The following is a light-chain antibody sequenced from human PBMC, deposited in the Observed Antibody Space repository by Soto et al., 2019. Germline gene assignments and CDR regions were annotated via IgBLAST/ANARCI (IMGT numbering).Light chain of an antibody. J-gene: IGLJ1*01. CDR1: SSDVGGYNY. CDR3: CSYAGSYTFV. CDR2: NVG. Sequence: QSVLTQLRSVSGSPGQSVTISCTGTSSDVGGYNYVSWYQQYPGKAPKLIIYNVGTRRLGVPGRFSGSKSGNTASLTISGLQDEDEAPSSRCSYAGSYTFVFGSGTKVTV. V-gene: IGLV2-11*01.